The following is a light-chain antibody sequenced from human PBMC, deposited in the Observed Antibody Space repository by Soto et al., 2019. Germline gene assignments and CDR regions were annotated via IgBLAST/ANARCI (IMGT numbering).Light chain of an antibody. CDR1: QSVGSN. V-gene: IGKV3-15*01. CDR2: GAT. Sequence: EIVMTQSPATLSVSPGERATLSCRASQSVGSNLAWYQQKPGQAPRLLIYGATTRATGIPVRFSGSGSGTEFTLTISSLQSEDFAVYHCQQYNNWPRTFGQGTKVDI. CDR3: QQYNNWPRT. J-gene: IGKJ1*01.